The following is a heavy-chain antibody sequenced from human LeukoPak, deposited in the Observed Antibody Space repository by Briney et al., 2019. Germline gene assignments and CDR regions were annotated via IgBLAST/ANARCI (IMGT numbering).Heavy chain of an antibody. V-gene: IGHV3-21*01. D-gene: IGHD2-21*02. CDR2: ISGSGRSI. CDR3: ARDYFYCGGDCFVDY. Sequence: GGSLRLSCAASGFTFSDYGVRWVRQAPGKGLEWVSSISGSGRSIFYADSVRGRFTISRDNSKNSLYLQMNSLRAEDTAVYYCARDYFYCGGDCFVDYWGQGTLVTVSS. J-gene: IGHJ4*02. CDR1: GFTFSDYG.